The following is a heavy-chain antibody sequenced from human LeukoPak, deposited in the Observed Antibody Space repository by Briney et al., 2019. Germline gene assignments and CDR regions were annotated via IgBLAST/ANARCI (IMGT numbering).Heavy chain of an antibody. V-gene: IGHV3-53*04. Sequence: GGSLRLSCAVSGFTVSDIYMSWVRQAPGKGLEWVSLIYSGSITYYAESVKGRFTISRHNSRNTFCLQMNSLSPEDTAVYCRARDQRSGWLDPWGQGTLVTVSS. CDR3: ARDQRSGWLDP. CDR2: IYSGSIT. J-gene: IGHJ5*02. D-gene: IGHD1-26*01. CDR1: GFTVSDIY.